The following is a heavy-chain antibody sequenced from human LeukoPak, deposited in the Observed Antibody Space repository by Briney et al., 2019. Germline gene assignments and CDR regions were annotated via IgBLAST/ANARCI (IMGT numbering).Heavy chain of an antibody. Sequence: ASVKVSCRASGYTFTGYYMHWVRQAPGQGLEWMGWINPNSGGTNYAQKFQGRVTMTRDTSISTAYMELSRLRSDDTAVYYCARAEGPEGIVVTLFDYWGQGTLVTVSS. D-gene: IGHD3-22*01. CDR1: GYTFTGYY. J-gene: IGHJ4*02. CDR3: ARAEGPEGIVVTLFDY. CDR2: INPNSGGT. V-gene: IGHV1-2*02.